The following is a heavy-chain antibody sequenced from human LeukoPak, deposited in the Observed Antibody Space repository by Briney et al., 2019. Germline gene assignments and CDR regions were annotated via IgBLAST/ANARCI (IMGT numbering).Heavy chain of an antibody. D-gene: IGHD3-16*01. J-gene: IGHJ5*02. V-gene: IGHV4-59*12. CDR3: AGGGPGEFDP. CDR2: LYHSGST. CDR1: LGSISTYF. Sequence: SEALSVTPTDSLGSISTYFRSWIRQPPGKGLERMGYLYHSGSTNYTPSLKSRVTISRDTSKNPVSLKLNTVSAADTAVYYCAGGGPGEFDPWGQGTLVTVSS.